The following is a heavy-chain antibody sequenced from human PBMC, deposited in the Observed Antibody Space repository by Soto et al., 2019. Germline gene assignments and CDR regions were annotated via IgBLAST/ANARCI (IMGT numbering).Heavy chain of an antibody. CDR3: ARVKYSPPYYCCSGMDV. D-gene: IGHD5-18*01. Sequence: QVQLVQSGAEVKKPGASVKVSCKASGYTFTSYGISWVRQAPGQGLEWMGWISSYNGNTNYAQKLQGRVTMTTDTSTSTAYMELRSLRSDDTAVYYCARVKYSPPYYCCSGMDVWGQGTTVTVSS. V-gene: IGHV1-18*01. CDR1: GYTFTSYG. CDR2: ISSYNGNT. J-gene: IGHJ6*02.